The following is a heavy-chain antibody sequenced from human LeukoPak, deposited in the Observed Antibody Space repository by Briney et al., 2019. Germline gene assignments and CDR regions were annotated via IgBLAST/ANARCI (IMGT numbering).Heavy chain of an antibody. CDR1: GFTFSDYY. V-gene: IGHV3-49*04. CDR2: IRSNAYGATT. CDR3: SRADYYGSGSPISLDV. J-gene: IGHJ6*04. D-gene: IGHD3-10*01. Sequence: PGRSLRLSCAASGFTFSDYYMSWVRQAPGKGLEWVSFIRSNAYGATTEYAASVKGRFTTSRDDSKSIAYLQMNSLKTEDTAVYYCSRADYYGSGSPISLDVWGKGTTVTVSS.